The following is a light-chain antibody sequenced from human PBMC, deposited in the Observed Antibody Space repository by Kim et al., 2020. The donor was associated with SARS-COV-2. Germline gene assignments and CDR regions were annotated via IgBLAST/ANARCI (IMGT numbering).Light chain of an antibody. CDR2: DVS. Sequence: TIACTETRRDFGGSNYVSWYQPHPGQAPNLMIYDVSKRPSGVPDRFSGSKSGNTASLTISGLQADDEADYYCCSYAGTYTSWVFGGGTKLTVL. CDR3: CSYAGTYTSWV. J-gene: IGLJ3*02. V-gene: IGLV2-11*01. CDR1: RRDFGGSNY.